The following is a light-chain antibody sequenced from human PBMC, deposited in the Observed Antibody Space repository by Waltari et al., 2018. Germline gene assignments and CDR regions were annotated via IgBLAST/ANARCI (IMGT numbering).Light chain of an antibody. J-gene: IGLJ2*01. V-gene: IGLV1-44*01. CDR3: AAWDDSLNAVI. CDR2: RDY. CDR1: SSTIGSNS. Sequence: QSVLTPPPSAPRTPGQRVSPSCSGSSSTIGSNSVNWYQQLPGTAPKLLIYRDYQRPSGVPDRFSGSKSGTSASLAISWLQSEDEADYYCAAWDDSLNAVIFGGGTKLTVL.